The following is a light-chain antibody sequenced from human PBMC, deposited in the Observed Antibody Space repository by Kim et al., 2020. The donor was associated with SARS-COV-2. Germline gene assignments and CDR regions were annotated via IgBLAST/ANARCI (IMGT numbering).Light chain of an antibody. CDR2: EVN. CDR1: SRVVGRYSL. CDR3: SSYGGTYYV. J-gene: IGLJ1*01. Sequence: PDQTFTIFCNGTSRVVGRYSLVSCYQHPSCTVPKLIIFEVNKWPSGVSTRFSGSKSDNTASLTISGLLPEDDADYYCSSYGGTYYVFGSGTKVTVL. V-gene: IGLV2-23*02.